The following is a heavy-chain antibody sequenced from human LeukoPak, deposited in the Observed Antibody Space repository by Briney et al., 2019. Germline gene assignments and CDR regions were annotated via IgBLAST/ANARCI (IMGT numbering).Heavy chain of an antibody. CDR1: GITLCNYA. Sequence: GSPRIFCATSGITLCNYALKWGRQAPGEGPGWVSAISGSGGSTYYADSVKGRFTISRDNSKNTLYLQMNSLRAEDTAVYYCAKPIAAANFDYWGQGTLVTVSS. CDR2: ISGSGGST. J-gene: IGHJ4*02. CDR3: AKPIAAANFDY. V-gene: IGHV3-23*01. D-gene: IGHD6-13*01.